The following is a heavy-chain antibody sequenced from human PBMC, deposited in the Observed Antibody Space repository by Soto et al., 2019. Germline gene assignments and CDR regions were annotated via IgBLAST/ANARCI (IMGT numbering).Heavy chain of an antibody. V-gene: IGHV3-23*01. CDR1: GFTFGTYP. CDR2: ISGSSTST. Sequence: EVQLSGSGGGLVQPGGSLSLSGAASGFTFGTYPITWARRAPGKGLEWVSAISGSSTSTYYADSVKGRFTISRDNSKNTLYLQMNSLRAEDTAVYYCAKDPSSGFAMENYFDYWGQGTLVTVSS. CDR3: AKDPSSGFAMENYFDY. J-gene: IGHJ4*02. D-gene: IGHD3-10*01.